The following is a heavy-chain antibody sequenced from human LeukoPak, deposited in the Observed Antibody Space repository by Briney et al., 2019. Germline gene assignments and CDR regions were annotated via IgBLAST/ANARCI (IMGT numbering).Heavy chain of an antibody. D-gene: IGHD1-1*01. Sequence: SETLSLTCTVSGDSFSYFYWSWIRQPPGKGLEWIGSIYYSGSTYYNPSLKSRVTISVDTSKNQFSLKLSSVTAADTAVYYCARATGTAHYYYYMDVWGKGTTVTVSS. CDR1: GDSFSYFY. V-gene: IGHV4-59*12. J-gene: IGHJ6*03. CDR2: IYYSGST. CDR3: ARATGTAHYYYYMDV.